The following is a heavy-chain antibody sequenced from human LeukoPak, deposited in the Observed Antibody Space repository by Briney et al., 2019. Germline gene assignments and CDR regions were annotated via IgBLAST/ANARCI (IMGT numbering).Heavy chain of an antibody. CDR2: IYSGGST. Sequence: GGSLRLSCAASGFTVSSNYMSWVRQAPGKGLEWVSVIYSGGSTYYADSVKGRFTISRDNSKNTLYLQMNSLRAEDTAVYYCARGIEYGDYGLSAFDIWGQGTTVTVSS. CDR3: ARGIEYGDYGLSAFDI. D-gene: IGHD4-17*01. CDR1: GFTVSSNY. J-gene: IGHJ3*02. V-gene: IGHV3-66*01.